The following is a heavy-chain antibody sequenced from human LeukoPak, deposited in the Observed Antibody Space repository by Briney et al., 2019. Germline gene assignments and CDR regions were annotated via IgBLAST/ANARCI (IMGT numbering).Heavy chain of an antibody. J-gene: IGHJ4*02. CDR2: IYYSGST. Sequence: SETLSLTCTVSGGSISSSSYYWGWIRQPPGKGLEWIGSIYYSGSTYYNPSLKSRVTISVDTSKNQFSLKLSSLTAADTAVYYCTREGSSSSGSFDYWGQGTLVTVSS. CDR1: GGSISSSSYY. D-gene: IGHD6-6*01. V-gene: IGHV4-39*07. CDR3: TREGSSSSGSFDY.